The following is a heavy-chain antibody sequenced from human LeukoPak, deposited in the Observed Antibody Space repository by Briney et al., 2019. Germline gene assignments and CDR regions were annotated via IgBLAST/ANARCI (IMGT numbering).Heavy chain of an antibody. CDR3: ARQRNTPNSSGWLDY. Sequence: PSETLSLTCTVSGGSISSSSYYGGWIRQPPGKGLEWIGSIYYSGSTYYNPSLKSRVTISVDTSKNQFSLKLSSVTAADTAVYYCARQRNTPNSSGWLDYWGQGTLVTVSS. CDR2: IYYSGST. CDR1: GGSISSSSYY. V-gene: IGHV4-39*01. D-gene: IGHD6-19*01. J-gene: IGHJ4*02.